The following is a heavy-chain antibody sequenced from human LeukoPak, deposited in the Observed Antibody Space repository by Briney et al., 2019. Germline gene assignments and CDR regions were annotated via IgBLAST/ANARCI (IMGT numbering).Heavy chain of an antibody. J-gene: IGHJ3*02. CDR3: ATVGNSGSYQAPAFDI. CDR2: IIPVLGVS. V-gene: IGHV1-69*04. CDR1: GGSFSSSV. Sequence: GSSVKVSCKASGGSFSSSVITWVRQAPGQGLEWMGRIIPVLGVSNFAQKFQGRVTMTKDTSTDTAYMELSSLRSEDTAVYYCATVGNSGSYQAPAFDIWGQGTMVTVSS. D-gene: IGHD1-26*01.